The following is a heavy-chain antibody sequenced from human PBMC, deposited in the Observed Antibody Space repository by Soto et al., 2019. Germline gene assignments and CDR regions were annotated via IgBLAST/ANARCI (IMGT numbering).Heavy chain of an antibody. D-gene: IGHD2-15*01. V-gene: IGHV1-3*01. CDR3: ARASGYCSGDSFYPQGGCFDP. CDR2: INAGNGNT. J-gene: IGHJ5*01. CDR1: GYTFTSYA. Sequence: ASVKVSCKASGYTFTSYAMHWVRQAPGQRLEWMGWINAGNGNTKYSQKFQGRVTITRDTSASTAYMELSSLRSGATAVDYCARASGYCSGDSFYPQGGCFDPWAQGTTVPGSS.